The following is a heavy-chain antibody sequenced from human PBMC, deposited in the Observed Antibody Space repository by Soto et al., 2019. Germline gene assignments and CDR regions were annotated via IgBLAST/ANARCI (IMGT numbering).Heavy chain of an antibody. CDR2: VAPSSNT. V-gene: IGHV3-13*01. CDR1: GFTFSAHD. J-gene: IGHJ4*02. D-gene: IGHD5-12*01. Sequence: GGSLRLSCAASGFTFSAHDMHWVRQAPGKGLEWVSCVAPSSNTYYTASVKGRFTISRENAKNSVYLQMNSLRAGDTAVYYCARGAVATLIDYWGQGTLVTVSS. CDR3: ARGAVATLIDY.